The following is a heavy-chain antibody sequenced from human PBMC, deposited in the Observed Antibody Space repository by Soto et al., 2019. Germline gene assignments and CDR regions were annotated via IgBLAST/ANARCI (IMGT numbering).Heavy chain of an antibody. CDR3: AKDYFDTKGPYFFDY. V-gene: IGHV3-23*01. CDR2: IRNSGGLT. CDR1: GFTFNNYA. D-gene: IGHD1-26*01. J-gene: IGHJ4*02. Sequence: VQLLESGGGLVQPGGSLRLSCAASGFTFNNYAMNWVRQAPGKGLEWVSAIRNSGGLTYYAESVKGRFTISRDNSKNTLYLDMNSLRADETALYSCAKDYFDTKGPYFFDYWGQGTLVTVSS.